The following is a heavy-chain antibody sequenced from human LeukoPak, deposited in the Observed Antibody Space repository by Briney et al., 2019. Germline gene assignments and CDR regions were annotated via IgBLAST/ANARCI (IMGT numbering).Heavy chain of an antibody. CDR2: INPNSGGT. Sequence: ASVKVSCKASGYTFTGHYMHWVRQAPGQGLEWMGWINPNSGGTNYAQKFQGWVTMTRDTSISTAYMELCRLRSDDTAVYYCARSGGPPGAIINSYGDYGTDAFDIWGQGTMVTVSS. J-gene: IGHJ3*02. V-gene: IGHV1-2*04. CDR1: GYTFTGHY. CDR3: ARSGGPPGAIINSYGDYGTDAFDI. D-gene: IGHD4-17*01.